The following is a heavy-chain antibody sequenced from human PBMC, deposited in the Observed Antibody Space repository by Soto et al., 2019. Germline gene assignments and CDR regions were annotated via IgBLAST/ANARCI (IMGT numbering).Heavy chain of an antibody. Sequence: QVQLVESGGGVVQPGRSLRLSCAASGFTFSSYAMHWVRQAPGKGLEWVAVISYDGSNKYYADSVKGRFTISRDNSKNPLDLQMSSLRAEDTAVYYCARGGGGMGDWGQGTLVTFSS. V-gene: IGHV3-30-3*01. D-gene: IGHD2-15*01. CDR2: ISYDGSNK. J-gene: IGHJ4*02. CDR3: ARGGGGMGD. CDR1: GFTFSSYA.